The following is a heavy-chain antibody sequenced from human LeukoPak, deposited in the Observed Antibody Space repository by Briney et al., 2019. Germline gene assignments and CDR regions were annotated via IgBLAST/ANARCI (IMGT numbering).Heavy chain of an antibody. J-gene: IGHJ5*02. V-gene: IGHV4-39*02. CDR2: LDDSGNT. CDR3: ARRLRIATAECLDP. D-gene: IGHD3-3*01. CDR1: SGSVRSSCYS. Sequence: SETLSLTCSVSSGSVRSSCYSWAWIRQPPGKGLEWVGGLDDSGNTYYNPSLKSRLTMSVDTSKNHFSLNLKYAAAADTSVYYCARRLRIATAECLDPWGQGIMVTVSS.